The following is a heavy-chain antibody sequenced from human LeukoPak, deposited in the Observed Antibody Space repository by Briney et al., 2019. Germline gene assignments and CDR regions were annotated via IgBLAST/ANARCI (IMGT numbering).Heavy chain of an antibody. CDR3: AKRSSAAAGHFDS. J-gene: IGHJ4*02. CDR1: GFTLSNYA. V-gene: IGHV3-23*01. Sequence: GGSLRLSCAASGFTLSNYAMSWVRQAPGKGLEWVSVFSGSGGSTYYADSVKGRFTISRDNSKNTLYLEMNSLRAEDTAVYYCAKRSSAAAGHFDSWGQGTLVSVAS. CDR2: FSGSGGST. D-gene: IGHD6-13*01.